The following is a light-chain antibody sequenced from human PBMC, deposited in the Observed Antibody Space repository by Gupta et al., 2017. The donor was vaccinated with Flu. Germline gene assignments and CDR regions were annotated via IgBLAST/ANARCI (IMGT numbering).Light chain of an antibody. V-gene: IGLV2-14*01. CDR1: SSDVGGYNY. CDR3: SSYTSSSTYVV. J-gene: IGLJ2*01. Sequence: QSALTQPASVPGSPGQSLPIPCPGTSSDVGGYNYVSWYQQHPGKAPKLMIYEVSNRPSGVSNRFSGSKSGNTASLTISGLQAEDEADYYCSSYTSSSTYVVFGGGTKLTVL. CDR2: EVS.